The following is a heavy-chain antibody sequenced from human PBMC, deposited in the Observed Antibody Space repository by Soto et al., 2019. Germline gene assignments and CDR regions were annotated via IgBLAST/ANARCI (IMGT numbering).Heavy chain of an antibody. Sequence: GGSLRLSCAASGFTFSSYAMSWVRQAPGKGLEWVSAISGSGGSTYYADSVKGRFTISRDNSKNTLYLQMNSLRAEDTAVYYCAKDLSRYSSSSLTSIDYWGQGTLVTVSS. J-gene: IGHJ4*02. V-gene: IGHV3-23*01. D-gene: IGHD6-6*01. CDR3: AKDLSRYSSSSLTSIDY. CDR1: GFTFSSYA. CDR2: ISGSGGST.